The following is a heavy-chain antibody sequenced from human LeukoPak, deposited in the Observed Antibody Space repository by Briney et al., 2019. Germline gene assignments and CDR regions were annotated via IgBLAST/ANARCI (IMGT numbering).Heavy chain of an antibody. J-gene: IGHJ4*02. CDR1: GFTFSSYG. CDR3: AKQGEVVPAAINPPGHFDY. Sequence: GGSLRLSCAASGFTFSSYGMHWVRQAPGKGLEWVAFIRYDGSNKYYADSVKGRFTISRDNSKNTLYLQMNSLRAEDTAVYYCAKQGEVVPAAINPPGHFDYWGQGTLVTVSS. CDR2: IRYDGSNK. D-gene: IGHD2-2*02. V-gene: IGHV3-30*02.